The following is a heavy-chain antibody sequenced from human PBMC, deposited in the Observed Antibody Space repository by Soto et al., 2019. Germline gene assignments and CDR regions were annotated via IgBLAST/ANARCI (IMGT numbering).Heavy chain of an antibody. CDR3: ARGGYCSGGSCYPGIDAFDI. V-gene: IGHV4-38-2*01. CDR2: IYHSGST. J-gene: IGHJ3*02. D-gene: IGHD2-15*01. Sequence: SETLSLTCAVSGYSISSGYYWGWIRQPPGKGLEWIGSIYHSGSTYYNPSLKSRVTMSVDTSKNQFSLKLSSVTAADTAAYYCARGGYCSGGSCYPGIDAFDIWGQGTMVTVSS. CDR1: GYSISSGYY.